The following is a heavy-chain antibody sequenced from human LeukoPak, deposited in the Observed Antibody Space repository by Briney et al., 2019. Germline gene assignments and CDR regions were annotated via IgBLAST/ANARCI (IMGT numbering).Heavy chain of an antibody. D-gene: IGHD6-19*01. V-gene: IGHV1-2*02. CDR1: GYTFTGYY. CDR3: ARTVAGKSKWFDP. Sequence: ASVKVSCKASGYTFTGYYMHWVRQAPGQGLEWMGWINPNSGGTNYAQKFQGRVTMTRDTSISTAYMELSRLRSDDTAVYYCARTVAGKSKWFDPWGQGTLVTVSS. CDR2: INPNSGGT. J-gene: IGHJ5*02.